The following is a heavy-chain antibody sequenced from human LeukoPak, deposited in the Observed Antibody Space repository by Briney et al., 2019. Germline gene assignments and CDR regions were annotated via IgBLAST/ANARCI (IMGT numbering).Heavy chain of an antibody. CDR1: GFTFSAYA. Sequence: GGSLRLSCAASGFTFSAYAMNWVRQAPGKGLEWVSAISGSGGSTYYADSVRGRFTISRDNSKNTLYLQMNSLRAEDTAVYFCAKGGTAMVASYYMDVWGKGTTVTVSS. CDR2: ISGSGGST. V-gene: IGHV3-23*01. J-gene: IGHJ6*03. D-gene: IGHD5-18*01. CDR3: AKGGTAMVASYYMDV.